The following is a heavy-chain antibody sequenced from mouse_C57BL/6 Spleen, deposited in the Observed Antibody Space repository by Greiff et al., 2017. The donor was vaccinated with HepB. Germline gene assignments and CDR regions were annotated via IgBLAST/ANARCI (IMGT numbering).Heavy chain of an antibody. CDR1: GYTFTSYW. D-gene: IGHD2-1*01. V-gene: IGHV1-53*01. Sequence: VKLQQPGTELVKPGASVKLSCKASGYTFTSYWMHWVKQRPGQGLEWIGNINPSNGGTNYNEKFKSKATLTVDKSSSTAYMQLSSLTSEDSAVYYCAREGIYYGPPWFAYWGQGTLVTVSA. J-gene: IGHJ3*01. CDR2: INPSNGGT. CDR3: AREGIYYGPPWFAY.